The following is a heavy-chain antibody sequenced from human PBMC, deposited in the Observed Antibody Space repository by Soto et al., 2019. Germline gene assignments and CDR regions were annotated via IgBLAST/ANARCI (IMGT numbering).Heavy chain of an antibody. D-gene: IGHD3-22*01. CDR1: GFTFSSYG. CDR2: ITLDGSEK. V-gene: IGHV3-30*18. CDR3: ANGRQPVEYYDSSGYHDS. Sequence: QVQLVESGGGVVQPGRSLRLSCAASGFTFSSYGMHWVRQAPGQGLEWVAVITLDGSEKYYAASVKGRFTISRDNSKNSLYVQMHSPRAEDTAAYYCANGRQPVEYYDSSGYHDSWGQGTLVTLSA. J-gene: IGHJ4*02.